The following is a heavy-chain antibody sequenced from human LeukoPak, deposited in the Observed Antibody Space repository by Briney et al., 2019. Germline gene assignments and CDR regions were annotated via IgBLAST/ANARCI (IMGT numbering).Heavy chain of an antibody. V-gene: IGHV1-18*01. CDR1: GYTFMSYG. Sequence: GASAKVSCKASGYTFMSYGISWVRQAPGQGLEWMGWISAYNGNTNYAQKVQGRVTMTTDTSTSTAYMELRSLRSDDTAVYYCARDRVTGTTRLFDPWGQGTLVTVSS. CDR3: ARDRVTGTTRLFDP. CDR2: ISAYNGNT. D-gene: IGHD1-7*01. J-gene: IGHJ5*02.